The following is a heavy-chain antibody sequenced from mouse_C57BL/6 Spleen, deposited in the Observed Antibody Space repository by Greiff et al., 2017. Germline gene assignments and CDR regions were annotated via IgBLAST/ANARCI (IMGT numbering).Heavy chain of an antibody. CDR3: ARWYYGSSYDFDY. J-gene: IGHJ2*01. CDR1: GFTFSDYG. CDR2: ISSGSSTT. D-gene: IGHD1-1*01. Sequence: EVQLVESGGGLVKPGGSLKLSCAASGFTFSDYGMHWVRQAPEKGLEWVAYISSGSSTTYYADTVKGRFTISRDNAKNTLFLQMTSLRSEDTAMYYCARWYYGSSYDFDYWGQGTTLTVSS. V-gene: IGHV5-17*01.